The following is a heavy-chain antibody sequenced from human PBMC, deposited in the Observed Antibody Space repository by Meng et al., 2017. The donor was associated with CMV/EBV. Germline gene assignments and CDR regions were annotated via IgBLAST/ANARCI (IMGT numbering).Heavy chain of an antibody. CDR3: ARDSDHRGFDY. V-gene: IGHV3-30-3*01. J-gene: IGHJ4*02. CDR2: ISYDGSNK. Sequence: QVQLVESXXGVVQPGXSLSLSCAASGFTFSSYAMHWVRQAPGKVLEWVAVISYDGSNKYYADSVKGRFTISRDNSKNTLYLQMNSLRAEDTAVYYCARDSDHRGFDYWGQGTLVTVSS. CDR1: GFTFSSYA.